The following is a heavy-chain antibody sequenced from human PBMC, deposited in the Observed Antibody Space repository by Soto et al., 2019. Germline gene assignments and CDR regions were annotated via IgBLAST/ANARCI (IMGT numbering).Heavy chain of an antibody. Sequence: EVQLLESGGGLVQLGGSLRLSCEAPGLTFTGLPLAWFAQAPGRGLGGVQGISGSGGTTFYADSVKGRFTISRDNPRNTLYLQMNSLRAEDTAVYYCAKVGYGGEGAVYWYFDLWGRGTLVTVSS. CDR2: ISGSGGTT. D-gene: IGHD4-17*01. CDR3: AKVGYGGEGAVYWYFDL. V-gene: IGHV3-23*01. J-gene: IGHJ2*01. CDR1: GLTFTGLP.